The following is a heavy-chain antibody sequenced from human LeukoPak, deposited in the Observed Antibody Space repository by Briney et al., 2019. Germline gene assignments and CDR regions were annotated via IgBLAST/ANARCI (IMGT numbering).Heavy chain of an antibody. CDR3: ARVGYSSSWHSGSAFDI. J-gene: IGHJ3*02. CDR1: GGSISSYY. CDR2: IYYSGST. Sequence: SETLSLTCTVSGGSISSYYWSWIRQPPGKGLEWIGYIYYSGSTNYNPSLKSRVTISVDTSKNQFSLKLSSVTAADTAVYYCARVGYSSSWHSGSAFDIWGQGTMVTVSS. D-gene: IGHD6-13*01. V-gene: IGHV4-59*01.